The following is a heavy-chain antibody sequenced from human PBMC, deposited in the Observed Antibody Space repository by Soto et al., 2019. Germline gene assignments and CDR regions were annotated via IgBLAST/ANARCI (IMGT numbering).Heavy chain of an antibody. D-gene: IGHD5-18*01. CDR1: GASISSYY. J-gene: IGHJ4*02. CDR2: IYYSGST. Sequence: PSETLSLTCTVSGASISSYYLSWIRQPPGKGLDCIGYIYYSGSTNYNPSVKRRVTISVDTSKNLVALNLSSVTAADTAVYYCARRYSWGLDDWGQGTMVTVSS. CDR3: ARRYSWGLDD. V-gene: IGHV4-59*01.